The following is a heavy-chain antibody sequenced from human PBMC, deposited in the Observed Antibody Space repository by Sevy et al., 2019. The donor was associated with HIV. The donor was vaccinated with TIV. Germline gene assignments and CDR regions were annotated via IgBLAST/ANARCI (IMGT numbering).Heavy chain of an antibody. V-gene: IGHV4-34*01. CDR2: INHSGST. CDR1: GGSFRDYY. D-gene: IGHD2-15*01. CDR3: ARTVVVVAATLDS. Sequence: SETLSLTCAVYGGSFRDYYWGWIRQPPGKGLEWIGEINHSGSTNYNPSLKSRVTISVDKSKNQFSLKLSSVTAADTAGYYCARTVVVVAATLDSWGQGTLVTVSS. J-gene: IGHJ4*02.